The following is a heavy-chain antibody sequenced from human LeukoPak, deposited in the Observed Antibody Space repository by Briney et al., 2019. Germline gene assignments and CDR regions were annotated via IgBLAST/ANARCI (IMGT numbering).Heavy chain of an antibody. J-gene: IGHJ4*02. CDR1: GGSISSGYYY. CDR3: ARGTWSSSIDY. CDR2: IYYGGT. Sequence: SETLSLTCTVSGGSISSGYYYWSWIRQPPGKGLEYIGYIYYGGTYYNPSLKGRVTISVDTSKNQFSLKLSSVTAADTAVYYCARGTWSSSIDYWGQGTLVTVSS. V-gene: IGHV4-30-4*01. D-gene: IGHD6-6*01.